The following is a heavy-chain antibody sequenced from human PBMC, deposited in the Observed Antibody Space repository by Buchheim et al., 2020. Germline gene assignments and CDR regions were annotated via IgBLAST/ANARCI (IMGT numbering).Heavy chain of an antibody. Sequence: EVHLVESGGGLVQPGGSLRLSCAASGFTFSNYWMSWVRQAPGKGLEWVANINQDGRHQNYVDSVKGRFTISRDNANNALFVQMNGLRVEDTAVYYCARHCTSSGRRDLDYWGQGIL. CDR1: GFTFSNYW. D-gene: IGHD3-10*01. J-gene: IGHJ4*02. V-gene: IGHV3-7*01. CDR3: ARHCTSSGRRDLDY. CDR2: INQDGRHQ.